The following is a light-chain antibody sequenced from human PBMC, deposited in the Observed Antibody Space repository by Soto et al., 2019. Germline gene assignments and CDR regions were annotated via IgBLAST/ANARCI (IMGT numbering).Light chain of an antibody. CDR1: QSISSY. V-gene: IGKV1-39*01. J-gene: IGKJ4*01. Sequence: IQFIQAPSSLSPSVGDRVTITFRASQSISSYLNWYQQKPGKAPKLLIYAASSLQGGVPSRFSGSGSGTDSTLTISSLQPEDVATYYCQKCKVAPFTFGGGTKVDIK. CDR2: AAS. CDR3: QKCKVAPFT.